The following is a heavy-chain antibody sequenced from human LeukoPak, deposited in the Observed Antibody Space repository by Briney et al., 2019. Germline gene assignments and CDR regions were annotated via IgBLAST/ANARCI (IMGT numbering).Heavy chain of an antibody. CDR3: ARDLNGNYYDSSGYFDY. Sequence: SETLSLTCAVYGGSFSGYYWSWIRQPPGKGLEWIGEINHSGSTYYNPSLKSRVTISVDTSKNQFSLKLSSVTAADTAVYYCARDLNGNYYDSSGYFDYWGQGTLVTVSS. J-gene: IGHJ4*02. V-gene: IGHV4-34*01. D-gene: IGHD3-22*01. CDR2: INHSGST. CDR1: GGSFSGYY.